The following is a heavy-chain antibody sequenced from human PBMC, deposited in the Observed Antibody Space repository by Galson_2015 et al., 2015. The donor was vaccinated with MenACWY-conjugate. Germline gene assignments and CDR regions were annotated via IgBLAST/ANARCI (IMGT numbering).Heavy chain of an antibody. CDR3: ARPFTPTTVEFDL. Sequence: SVKACCKASGYSFTTYTINWGRQAPGQRLEWIGWINTATGNPTYSQKFQDRVTITRDTSASTAYMELSSLTSEDTAVYYCARPFTPTTVEFDLWGQGTLVTVSS. CDR1: GYSFTTYT. V-gene: IGHV1-3*04. D-gene: IGHD1-1*01. CDR2: INTATGNP. J-gene: IGHJ5*02.